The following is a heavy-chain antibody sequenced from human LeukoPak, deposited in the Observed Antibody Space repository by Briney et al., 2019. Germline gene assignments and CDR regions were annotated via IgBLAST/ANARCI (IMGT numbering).Heavy chain of an antibody. CDR2: INHNGST. D-gene: IGHD3-10*01. Sequence: SETLSLTCAVYGGSFSGFYWSWIRQPPGKGLEWIGEINHNGSTKYNPSLKSRVTISVDTSENQFSLKLSSVTAADTAVYYCARGGLYSGSYEGWFDPWGQGSLVTVSS. J-gene: IGHJ5*02. CDR1: GGSFSGFY. CDR3: ARGGLYSGSYEGWFDP. V-gene: IGHV4-34*01.